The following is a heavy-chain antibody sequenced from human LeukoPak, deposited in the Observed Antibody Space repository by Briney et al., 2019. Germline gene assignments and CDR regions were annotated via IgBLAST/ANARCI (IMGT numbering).Heavy chain of an antibody. CDR3: AGESTEERPGC. D-gene: IGHD1-1*01. V-gene: IGHV3-7*01. CDR1: GFTLSDYW. J-gene: IGHJ4*02. CDR2: IDQGRGHK. Sequence: GGSLRLSCAASGFTLSDYWMSWVRQAPGKGLEWVANIDQGRGHKNYVDSVKGRFTISRDDATYSLYLQMSSLRAEDTAVYFCAGESTEERPGCWGQGTLVTVSS.